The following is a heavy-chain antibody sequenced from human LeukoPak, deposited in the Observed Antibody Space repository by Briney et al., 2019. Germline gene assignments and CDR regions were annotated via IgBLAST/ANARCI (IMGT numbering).Heavy chain of an antibody. D-gene: IGHD6-13*01. CDR1: GLTFSNYA. CDR3: AKDQSRYSSSWYLYFDS. V-gene: IGHV3-23*01. J-gene: IGHJ4*02. CDR2: ISGRGGST. Sequence: GGSLRLSCAASGLTFSNYAMIWVRQAPGKGLEWVSAISGRGGSTYYADSAKGRFTISRDSSRNTLFLQMNSLRAEDTAVYYCAKDQSRYSSSWYLYFDSWGQGTLVTVSS.